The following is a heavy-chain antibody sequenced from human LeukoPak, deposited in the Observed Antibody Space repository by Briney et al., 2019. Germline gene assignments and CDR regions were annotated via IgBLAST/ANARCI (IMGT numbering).Heavy chain of an antibody. Sequence: SETLSLTCAVSGYSIGSGYYWGWIRQPPGKGLEWIGSIYHSGSTYYNPSLKRRVTISVDTSKNQFSLKLSSVTAADTAVYYCASSHQLLALGDYWGQGTLVTVSS. CDR2: IYHSGST. D-gene: IGHD2-2*01. CDR1: GYSIGSGYY. J-gene: IGHJ4*02. CDR3: ASSHQLLALGDY. V-gene: IGHV4-38-2*01.